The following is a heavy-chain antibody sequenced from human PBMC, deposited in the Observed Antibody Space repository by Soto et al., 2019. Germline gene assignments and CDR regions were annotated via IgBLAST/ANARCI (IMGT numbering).Heavy chain of an antibody. CDR2: LNEDGSFT. D-gene: IGHD3-10*01. Sequence: EVQLVESGGGLVRPGGSLRLSCVASEFTFSSYWMHWVRQVPGKGLVWVSRLNEDGSFTTYADSAKGRFTISRDNAKKTLYLQMNSLRAEDTAVYYCARDLSGRADVWGQGTTVTVSS. V-gene: IGHV3-74*01. CDR1: EFTFSSYW. CDR3: ARDLSGRADV. J-gene: IGHJ6*02.